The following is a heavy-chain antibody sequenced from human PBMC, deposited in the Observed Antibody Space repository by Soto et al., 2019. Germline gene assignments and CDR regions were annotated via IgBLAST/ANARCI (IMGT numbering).Heavy chain of an antibody. J-gene: IGHJ5*02. CDR1: GGSISSQS. Sequence: PLETISLTVTVCGGSISSQSWSPISQEPGRRLESIRYIYCSXSTHINRSLKSRVTISVDTSKNQFSLKLSSVTAADTGVYECARVSGGVDPWGHVTLVTVSS. CDR3: ARVSGGVDP. D-gene: IGHD3-10*01. CDR2: IYCSXST. V-gene: IGHV4-59*11.